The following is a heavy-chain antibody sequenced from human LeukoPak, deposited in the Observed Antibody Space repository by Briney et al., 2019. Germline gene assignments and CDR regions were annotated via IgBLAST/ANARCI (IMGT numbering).Heavy chain of an antibody. Sequence: TGGSLRLSCAASGFTFSSYAMSWVRQAPGKGLEWVSAISGSGGSTYYADSVKGRFTISRDNSKNTLYLQMNSLRAEDTAVYYCAKGGTMVRGVIIPFDYWGQGTLVTVSS. D-gene: IGHD3-10*01. V-gene: IGHV3-23*01. CDR2: ISGSGGST. CDR3: AKGGTMVRGVIIPFDY. J-gene: IGHJ4*02. CDR1: GFTFSSYA.